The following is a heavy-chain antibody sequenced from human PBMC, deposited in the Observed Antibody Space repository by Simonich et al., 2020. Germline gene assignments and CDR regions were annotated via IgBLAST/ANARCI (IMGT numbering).Heavy chain of an antibody. CDR2: INPNSGGT. Sequence: QVQLVQSGAEVKKPGASVKVSCKASGYTFTGYYMHWVRQAPGQGLEWMGWINPNSGGTNDAQKFQGRVTITRDTSISTAYMELSRLRSDDTAVYYCARGRIAAAGTYYYYYMDVWGKGTTVTVSS. D-gene: IGHD6-13*01. V-gene: IGHV1-2*02. J-gene: IGHJ6*03. CDR1: GYTFTGYY. CDR3: ARGRIAAAGTYYYYYMDV.